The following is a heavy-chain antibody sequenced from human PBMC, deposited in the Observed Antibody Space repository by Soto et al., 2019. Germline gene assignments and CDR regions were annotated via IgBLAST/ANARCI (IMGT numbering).Heavy chain of an antibody. CDR1: GFSFSEYG. V-gene: IGHV3-48*01. J-gene: IGHJ5*02. Sequence: GGSLRLSCVASGFSFSEYGMSWVRQTPGKMLEWVSYISSNKSTIYYADSVKGRFTISRDNAKNSLYLQMNSLRAEDTAVYYCANLRVVVAALDPWGQGTLVTVSS. CDR3: ANLRVVVAALDP. CDR2: ISSNKSTI. D-gene: IGHD2-15*01.